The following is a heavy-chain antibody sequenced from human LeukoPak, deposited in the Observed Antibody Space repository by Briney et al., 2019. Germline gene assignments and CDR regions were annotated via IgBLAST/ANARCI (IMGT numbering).Heavy chain of an antibody. CDR1: GGSVSSGRYY. V-gene: IGHV4-61*02. J-gene: IGHJ5*02. Sequence: PSETLSLTCTVSGGSVSSGRYYWSWIRQPAGKGLEWIGRIETSGSTNYNPSLKSRVTISVDTSKNQFSLKLSSVTAADTAVYYCARRHRPPRGFNYNWFDPWGQGTLVTVSS. CDR3: ARRHRPPRGFNYNWFDP. CDR2: IETSGST.